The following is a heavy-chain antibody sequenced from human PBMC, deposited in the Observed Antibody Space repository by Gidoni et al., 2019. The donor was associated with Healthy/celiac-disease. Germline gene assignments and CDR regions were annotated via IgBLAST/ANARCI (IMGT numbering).Heavy chain of an antibody. CDR2: ISAYNGNT. CDR3: ARDMGYCSSTSCYTNGPDY. V-gene: IGHV1-18*01. D-gene: IGHD2-2*02. Sequence: QVQLVQSGAEVKKPGASVKVSCKASGYTFTSYGISWVRQAPGQGLEWMGWISAYNGNTNYAQKLQGRVTMTTDTSTSTAYMELRSLRSDDTAVYYCARDMGYCSSTSCYTNGPDYWGQGTLVTVSS. CDR1: GYTFTSYG. J-gene: IGHJ4*02.